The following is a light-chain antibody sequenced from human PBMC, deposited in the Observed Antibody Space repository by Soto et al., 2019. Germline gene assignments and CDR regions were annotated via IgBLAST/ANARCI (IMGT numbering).Light chain of an antibody. Sequence: MTQSPATLPVSPGERATLSCRASQSVGSNLAWFQQKPGQAPRLLIYDASTRATGIPARFSGSGSGTEFTLTISSLQPEDSAVYFCHQYDYLITFGQGTRLE. V-gene: IGKV3-15*01. CDR2: DAS. J-gene: IGKJ5*01. CDR1: QSVGSN. CDR3: HQYDYLIT.